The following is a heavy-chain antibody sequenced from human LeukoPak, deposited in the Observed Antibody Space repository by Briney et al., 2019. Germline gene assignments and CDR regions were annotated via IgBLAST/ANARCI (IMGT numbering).Heavy chain of an antibody. CDR1: GGSFSGSY. CDR2: INHSGST. CDR3: ARCRSFYYYYGMDV. V-gene: IGHV4-34*01. D-gene: IGHD2-15*01. J-gene: IGHJ6*02. Sequence: SETLSLTCAVYGGSFSGSYWSWIRQPPGKGLEWIGEINHSGSTNYNPSLKSRVTISVDTSKNQFSLKLSSVTAADTAVYYCARCRSFYYYYGMDVWGQGTTVTVSS.